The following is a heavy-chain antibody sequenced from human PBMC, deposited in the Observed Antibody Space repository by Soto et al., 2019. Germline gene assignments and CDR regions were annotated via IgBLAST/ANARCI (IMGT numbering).Heavy chain of an antibody. V-gene: IGHV3-48*03. CDR3: ARGGSSWFPNWFDP. D-gene: IGHD6-13*01. CDR1: GFTFSSYE. Sequence: EVQLVESGGGLVQPGGSLRLSCAASGFTFSSYEMNGVRQAQGKGLEWVSYISSSGSTIYYADSVKGRFTISRDNAKNSLYLQMNSLRAEDTAVYYCARGGSSWFPNWFDPWGQGTLVTVSS. J-gene: IGHJ5*02. CDR2: ISSSGSTI.